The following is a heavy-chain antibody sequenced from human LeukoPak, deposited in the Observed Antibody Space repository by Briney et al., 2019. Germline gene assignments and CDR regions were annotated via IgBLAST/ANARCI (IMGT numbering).Heavy chain of an antibody. CDR2: VSYDGTKK. CDR1: GFTFSSYA. V-gene: IGHV3-30-3*01. D-gene: IGHD1-7*01. J-gene: IGHJ4*02. CDR3: ARDGTALNIVEYYFDY. Sequence: PGGSLRLSCAASGFTFSSYAMHWVRQAPGKGLEWVAAVSYDGTKKYYADSVKGRFTISRDNSKNVVSVQMHGLRAEDTAVYYCARDGTALNIVEYYFDYWGQGTLVTVSS.